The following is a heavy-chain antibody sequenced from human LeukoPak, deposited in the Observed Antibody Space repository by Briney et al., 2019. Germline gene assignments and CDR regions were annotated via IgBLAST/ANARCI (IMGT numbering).Heavy chain of an antibody. J-gene: IGHJ4*02. V-gene: IGHV3-33*01. CDR3: ARGTVTTASGITIDY. CDR1: GFTFSSYG. Sequence: PGGSLRLSCAASGFTFSSYGMHWVRQAPGKGLEWVAVIWYDGSNKYYADSVKGRFTISRDNSKNTLYLQMNSLRAEDTAVYYCARGTVTTASGITIDYWGQGTLVTVSS. CDR2: IWYDGSNK. D-gene: IGHD4-17*01.